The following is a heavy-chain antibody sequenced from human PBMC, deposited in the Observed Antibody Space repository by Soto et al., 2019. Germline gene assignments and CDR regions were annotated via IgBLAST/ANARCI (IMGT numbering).Heavy chain of an antibody. CDR3: ARRRSIAARMNQNWFDP. D-gene: IGHD6-6*01. CDR1: GYTFTSYD. Sequence: QVQLVQSGAEVKKPGASVKVSCKASGYTFTSYDINWVRQATGQGLGWMGWMNPNSGNTGYAQKFQGRVTMTRNTSISTAYMELSSLRSEDTAVYYCARRRSIAARMNQNWFDPWGQGTLVTVSS. V-gene: IGHV1-8*01. CDR2: MNPNSGNT. J-gene: IGHJ5*02.